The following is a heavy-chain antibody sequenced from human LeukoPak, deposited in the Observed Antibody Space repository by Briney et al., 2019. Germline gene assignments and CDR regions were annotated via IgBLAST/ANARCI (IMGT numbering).Heavy chain of an antibody. V-gene: IGHV3-21*01. J-gene: IGHJ6*03. CDR3: ARDGRCSGGSCYKGYYYYYMDV. CDR1: GFTFSSYS. CDR2: ISSSSSYI. D-gene: IGHD2-15*01. Sequence: GGSLRLSCAASGFTFSSYSMNWVRQAPGKGLEWVSSISSSSSYIYYADSVKGRFTISRDNAKNSLYLQMNSLRAEDTAVYYCARDGRCSGGSCYKGYYYYYMDVWGKGTTVTVSS.